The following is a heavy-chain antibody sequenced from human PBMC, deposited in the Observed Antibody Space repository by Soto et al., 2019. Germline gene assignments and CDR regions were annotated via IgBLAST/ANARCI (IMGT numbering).Heavy chain of an antibody. V-gene: IGHV1-8*01. CDR2: MNPNSGNT. CDR1: GYTFTSYD. J-gene: IGHJ5*02. Sequence: ASVKVSCKASGYTFTSYDINWVRQATGQGLEWMGWMNPNSGNTGYAQKFQGRVTMTRNTSISTAYMELSSLRSEDTAVYYCARTPKYYDILTGYYRSGSNWFDPWGQGTLVTVSS. D-gene: IGHD3-9*01. CDR3: ARTPKYYDILTGYYRSGSNWFDP.